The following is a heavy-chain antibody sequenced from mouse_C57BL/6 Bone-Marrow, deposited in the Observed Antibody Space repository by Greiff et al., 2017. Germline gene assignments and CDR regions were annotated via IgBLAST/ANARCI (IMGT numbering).Heavy chain of an antibody. CDR3: ARGSNYVAY. CDR2: ISDGGSYT. V-gene: IGHV5-4*03. CDR1: GFTFSSYA. D-gene: IGHD2-5*01. J-gene: IGHJ3*01. Sequence: VKVVESGGGLVKPGGSLKLSCAASGFTFSSYAMSWVRQTPEKRLEWVATISDGGSYTYYPDNVKGRFTISRDNAKNNLYLQMSHLKSEDTAMYYCARGSNYVAYWGQGTLVTVSA.